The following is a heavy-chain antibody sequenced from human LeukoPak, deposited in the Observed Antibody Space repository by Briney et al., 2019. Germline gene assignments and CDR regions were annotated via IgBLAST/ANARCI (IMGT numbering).Heavy chain of an antibody. CDR1: GYSISSGYY. J-gene: IGHJ4*02. Sequence: SETLSLTCTVSGYSISSGYYWGWIRPPPGKGLEWIGSIYHSGSTYYNPSLKSRVTISVDTSKNQFSLKLSSVTAADTAVYYCAREGKLTGYFGGLGFNYWGQGILVTVSS. CDR3: AREGKLTGYFGGLGFNY. CDR2: IYHSGST. V-gene: IGHV4-38-2*02. D-gene: IGHD6-19*01.